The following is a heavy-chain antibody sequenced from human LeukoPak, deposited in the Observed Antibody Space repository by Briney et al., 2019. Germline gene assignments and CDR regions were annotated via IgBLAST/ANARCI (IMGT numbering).Heavy chain of an antibody. Sequence: SGPTLVNPTQTLTLTCTFSGFSLSTSGMCVSWIRQPPGKALEWLARIDWDDDKYYSTPLKTRLTISKDTSKNQVVLTMTNMDPVDIATYYCARIRGGGFDYWGQGTLVTVSS. CDR2: IDWDDDK. J-gene: IGHJ4*02. CDR3: ARIRGGGFDY. V-gene: IGHV2-70*11. CDR1: GFSLSTSGMC. D-gene: IGHD3-16*01.